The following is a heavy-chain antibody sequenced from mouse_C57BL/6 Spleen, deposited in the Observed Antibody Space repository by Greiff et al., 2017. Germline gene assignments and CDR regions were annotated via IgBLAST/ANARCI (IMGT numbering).Heavy chain of an antibody. CDR2: INPSNGGT. Sequence: VQLQQPGTELVKPGASVKLSCKASGYTFTSYWMHWVKQRPGQGLEWIGNINPSNGGTNYNEKFKSKATLTVDKSSSTAYMQLSSLTSEDSAVYYCARWVYYYGSSYDYYAMDYWGQGTSVTVSS. CDR1: GYTFTSYW. V-gene: IGHV1-53*01. J-gene: IGHJ4*01. CDR3: ARWVYYYGSSYDYYAMDY. D-gene: IGHD1-1*01.